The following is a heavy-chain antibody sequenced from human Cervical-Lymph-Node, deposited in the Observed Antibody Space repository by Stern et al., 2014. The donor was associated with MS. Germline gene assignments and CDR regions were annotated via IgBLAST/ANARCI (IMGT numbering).Heavy chain of an antibody. J-gene: IGHJ3*02. Sequence: MQLVQSGAEVKKPGESLKISCKSSGFDFIIYSIGWVRQMPGKGLEWMGIIYPGYSDTKYSPSFQGQVTISADKSISTAYLQWSSLKASDTAMYYCARQTARGDDAFDIWGQGTMVTV. CDR2: IYPGYSDT. D-gene: IGHD3-10*01. V-gene: IGHV5-51*01. CDR1: GFDFIIYS. CDR3: ARQTARGDDAFDI.